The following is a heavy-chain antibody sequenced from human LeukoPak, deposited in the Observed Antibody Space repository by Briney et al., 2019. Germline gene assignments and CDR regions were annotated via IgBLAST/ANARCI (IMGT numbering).Heavy chain of an antibody. CDR1: GFSFSDPA. Sequence: GGSLRLSCAASGFSFSDPAMQWVRQTSGKGLEWLGRIRSKPNNYATAYAASVKGRFTISRDDLKNTAYLQMDSLRTEDTAMYYCTRLREMATGYFDYWGQGTLVTVSS. J-gene: IGHJ4*02. D-gene: IGHD5-24*01. V-gene: IGHV3-73*01. CDR3: TRLREMATGYFDY. CDR2: IRSKPNNYAT.